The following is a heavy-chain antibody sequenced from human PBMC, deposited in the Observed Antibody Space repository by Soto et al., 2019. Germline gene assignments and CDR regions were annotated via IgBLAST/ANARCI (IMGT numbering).Heavy chain of an antibody. CDR2: INAGNGNT. CDR3: ARRGIAASGRIDY. V-gene: IGHV1-3*01. J-gene: IGHJ4*02. CDR1: GYNFTSYA. Sequence: QVHLVQSGAEVKKPGASVRVSCKTSGYNFTSYAIHWVRQAPGQGLEWMGWINAGNGNTKYSQKFQGRVTITRDTSTGIVDMGLRSLRAEDTAVYYCARRGIAASGRIDYWGQGTLVTVSS. D-gene: IGHD6-13*01.